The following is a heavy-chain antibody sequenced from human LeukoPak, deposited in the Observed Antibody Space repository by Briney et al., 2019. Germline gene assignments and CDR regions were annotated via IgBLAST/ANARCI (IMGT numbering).Heavy chain of an antibody. CDR3: ARGRLGANWFDP. J-gene: IGHJ5*02. V-gene: IGHV4-34*01. D-gene: IGHD1-26*01. CDR2: INHSGST. CDR1: GGSFSGYY. Sequence: PSETLSLTCAVYGGSFSGYYWSWIRQPPGKGLEWIGEINHSGSTNYNPSLKSRVTISVDTSKNQFSLKLSSVTAADTAVYYCARGRLGANWFDPWGQGTLVTVSS.